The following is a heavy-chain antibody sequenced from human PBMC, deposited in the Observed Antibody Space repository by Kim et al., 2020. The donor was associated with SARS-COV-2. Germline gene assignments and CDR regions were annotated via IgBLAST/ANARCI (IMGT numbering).Heavy chain of an antibody. V-gene: IGHV1-46*01. D-gene: IGHD6-13*01. CDR1: GYTFTSYY. J-gene: IGHJ4*02. CDR3: ARDYAEYPYSSSWYGFDY. Sequence: ASVKVSCKASGYTFTSYYMHWVRQAPGQGLEWMGIINPSGGSTSYAQKFQGRVTMTRDTSTSTVYMELSSLRSEDTAVYYCARDYAEYPYSSSWYGFDYWGQGTLVTVSS. CDR2: INPSGGST.